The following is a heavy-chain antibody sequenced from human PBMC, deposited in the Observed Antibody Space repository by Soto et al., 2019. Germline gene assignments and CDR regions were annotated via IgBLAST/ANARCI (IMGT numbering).Heavy chain of an antibody. D-gene: IGHD2-8*01. Sequence: SETLSLTCTASGGSISSGGYYWSWIRQHPGKGLEWIGYIYYSGSTYYNPSLKSRVTISVDTSKNQFSLKLSSVTAADTAVYYCAREERLMSYYFDYWGQGTLVTVSS. V-gene: IGHV4-31*03. CDR1: GGSISSGGYY. CDR3: AREERLMSYYFDY. J-gene: IGHJ4*02. CDR2: IYYSGST.